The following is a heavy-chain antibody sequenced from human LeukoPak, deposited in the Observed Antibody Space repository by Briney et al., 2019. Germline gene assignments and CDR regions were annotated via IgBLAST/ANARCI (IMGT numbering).Heavy chain of an antibody. Sequence: SETLSLTCTVSGGSISSYYWSWIRQSPGKGLQWIGYISYGGSTNYDSSLKSRLTMSVDTSKNQFSLKLRSVTAADTAVYYCARLGSDSYGYKYYFDYWGQGARVTVSS. CDR1: GGSISSYY. CDR2: ISYGGST. J-gene: IGHJ4*02. V-gene: IGHV4-59*08. CDR3: ARLGSDSYGYKYYFDY. D-gene: IGHD3-16*01.